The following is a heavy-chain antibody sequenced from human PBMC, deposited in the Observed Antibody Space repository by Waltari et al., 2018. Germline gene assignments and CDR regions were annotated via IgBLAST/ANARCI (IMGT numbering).Heavy chain of an antibody. D-gene: IGHD6-19*01. CDR3: ARAQTYRSGSLFYFDY. J-gene: IGHJ4*02. CDR1: GFTVSSNY. V-gene: IGHV3-53*01. Sequence: EVQLVESGGGLIQPGGSLRLSCAASGFTVSSNYISWVRLAPGKGLEWVSVIYSGGSTYYADSVKGRFSISRDNSKNTLYLQMNSLRAEDTALYYCARAQTYRSGSLFYFDYWGQGTLVTVSS. CDR2: IYSGGST.